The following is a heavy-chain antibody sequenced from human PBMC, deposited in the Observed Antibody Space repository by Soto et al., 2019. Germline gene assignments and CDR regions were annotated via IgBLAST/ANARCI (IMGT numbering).Heavy chain of an antibody. D-gene: IGHD6-13*01. CDR1: GGSISSSNW. V-gene: IGHV4-4*02. Sequence: QVQLQESGPGLVKPSGTLSLTCAVSGGSISSSNWWSWVRQPPWKGLEWIGEIYHSGSTNYNPSLKCRVNISVDKSKTQFSLKLSSVTAAATAVYYCASTRIAAAGDYYYYGMDVWGQGTTVTVSS. J-gene: IGHJ6*02. CDR3: ASTRIAAAGDYYYYGMDV. CDR2: IYHSGST.